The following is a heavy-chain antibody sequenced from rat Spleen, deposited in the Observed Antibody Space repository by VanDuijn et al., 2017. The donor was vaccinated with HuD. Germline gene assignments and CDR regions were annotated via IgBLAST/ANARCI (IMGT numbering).Heavy chain of an antibody. CDR3: ATDRTIAAISTSATGAFDF. CDR1: GFTFSDYN. D-gene: IGHD1-2*01. J-gene: IGHJ1*01. V-gene: IGHV5-7*01. Sequence: EVQLVESGGGLVQPGRSLKLSCVTSGFTFSDYNMAWVRQAPKKGLEWVATISYDGSSTYYRDSVKCRFTISRDNAKSTLYLQMDSLRSEDTATYYCATDRTIAAISTSATGAFDFWGPGTMVTVSS. CDR2: ISYDGSST.